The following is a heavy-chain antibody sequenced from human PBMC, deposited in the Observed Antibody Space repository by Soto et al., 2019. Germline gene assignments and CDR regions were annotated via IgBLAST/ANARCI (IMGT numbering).Heavy chain of an antibody. V-gene: IGHV4-61*01. CDR3: ARVSSSWGLVNYFDY. CDR2: IYYSGST. Sequence: SETLSLTCTVSGGSVSSGSYYWSWIRQPPGKGLECIGYIYYSGSTNYNPSLKSRVTISVDTSKNQFSLKLSSVTAADTAVYYCARVSSSWGLVNYFDYWGRGTLVTVSS. J-gene: IGHJ4*02. CDR1: GGSVSSGSYY. D-gene: IGHD6-13*01.